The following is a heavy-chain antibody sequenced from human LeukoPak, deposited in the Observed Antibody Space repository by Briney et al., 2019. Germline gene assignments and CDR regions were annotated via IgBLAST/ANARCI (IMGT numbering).Heavy chain of an antibody. V-gene: IGHV1-18*01. J-gene: IGHJ6*03. CDR2: IRAYNGNT. CDR3: ARVRPGDYTPHYYYYMDV. Sequence: ASVKVSCKASGGTFSSYAISWVRQAPGQGLEWMGWIRAYNGNTNYAQKLQGRVTMTTDTSTSTAYMELRSLRSDDTAVYYCARVRPGDYTPHYYYYMDVWGKGTTVTVSS. D-gene: IGHD4-17*01. CDR1: GGTFSSYA.